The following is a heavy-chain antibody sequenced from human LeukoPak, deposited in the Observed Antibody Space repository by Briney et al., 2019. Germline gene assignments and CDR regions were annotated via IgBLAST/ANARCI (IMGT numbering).Heavy chain of an antibody. CDR3: ARVPPRGRDYGGKLYYFDY. J-gene: IGHJ4*02. V-gene: IGHV1-2*02. Sequence: ASVKVSCKASGYTFTGYYMHWVRQAPGQGLEWMGWINPNSGGTNYAQKFQGRGTMTRDTSISTAYMELSRLRSDDTAVYYCARVPPRGRDYGGKLYYFDYWGQGTLVTVSS. CDR2: INPNSGGT. CDR1: GYTFTGYY. D-gene: IGHD4-23*01.